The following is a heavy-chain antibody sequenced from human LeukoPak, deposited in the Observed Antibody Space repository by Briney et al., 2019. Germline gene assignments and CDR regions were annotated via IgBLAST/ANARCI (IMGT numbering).Heavy chain of an antibody. CDR2: IRYDGSNK. CDR3: AKDLQRFSFDWFDP. J-gene: IGHJ5*02. CDR1: GFTFSSYG. D-gene: IGHD3-3*01. V-gene: IGHV3-30*02. Sequence: PGGSLRLSCAASGFTFSSYGMHWVRQAPGKGLEWVAFIRYDGSNKNYADSVKGRFTISRDNSKNTLYLQMNSLRAEDTAVYYCAKDLQRFSFDWFDPWGQGTLVTVSS.